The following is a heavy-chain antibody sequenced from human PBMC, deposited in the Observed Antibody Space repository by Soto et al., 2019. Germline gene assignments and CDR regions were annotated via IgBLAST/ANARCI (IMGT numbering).Heavy chain of an antibody. CDR2: ISYDGSNK. Sequence: GGSLRLSCAASGFTFSSYAMHWVRQAPGKGLEWVAVISYDGSNKYYADSVKGRFTISRDNSKNTLYLQMNSLRAEDTAVYYCARVRLGYGDYNPGRDSWGQGTLVTVSS. CDR3: ARVRLGYGDYNPGRDS. J-gene: IGHJ5*02. CDR1: GFTFSSYA. V-gene: IGHV3-30-3*01. D-gene: IGHD4-17*01.